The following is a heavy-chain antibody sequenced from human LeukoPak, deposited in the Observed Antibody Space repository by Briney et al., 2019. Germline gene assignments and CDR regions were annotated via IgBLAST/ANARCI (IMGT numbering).Heavy chain of an antibody. J-gene: IGHJ2*01. Sequence: GGSLRLSCAASGFMFSTNDMSWVRQAPGKGLEWVSAISGSGDGTTYDDSVKGRFTISRDNSKNTLYLQMNSLRAEDTAVYYCAKAVGRWSFDLWGRGALVTVSS. CDR1: GFMFSTND. CDR3: AKAVGRWSFDL. CDR2: ISGSGDGT. V-gene: IGHV3-23*01.